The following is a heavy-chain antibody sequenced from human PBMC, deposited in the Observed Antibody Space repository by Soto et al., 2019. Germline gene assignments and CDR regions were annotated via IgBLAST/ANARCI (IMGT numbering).Heavy chain of an antibody. V-gene: IGHV1-2*04. CDR3: ARGDSTDCSNGVCSFFYDHDMDV. D-gene: IGHD2-8*01. J-gene: IGHJ6*02. Sequence: GASVKVSCKASGYSFTDYHIHWVRQAPGQGLEWLGRINPKSGGTSTAQKFQGWVTMTTDTSISTASMELTRLTSDDTAIYYCARGDSTDCSNGVCSFFYDHDMDVWGQGTTVTVSS. CDR2: INPKSGGT. CDR1: GYSFTDYH.